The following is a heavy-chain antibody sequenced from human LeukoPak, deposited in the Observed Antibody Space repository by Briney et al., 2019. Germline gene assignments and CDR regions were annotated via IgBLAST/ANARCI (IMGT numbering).Heavy chain of an antibody. Sequence: GASVKVSCKASGYTFTSYYMHWVRQAPAQGLEWMGIINPSGGSTSYAQKFQGRVTMTRDMSTSTVYMELSSLRSEDTAVYYCARVGKKMYSSGWYSGDDYWGQGTLVTVSS. V-gene: IGHV1-46*01. CDR2: INPSGGST. J-gene: IGHJ4*02. D-gene: IGHD6-19*01. CDR1: GYTFTSYY. CDR3: ARVGKKMYSSGWYSGDDY.